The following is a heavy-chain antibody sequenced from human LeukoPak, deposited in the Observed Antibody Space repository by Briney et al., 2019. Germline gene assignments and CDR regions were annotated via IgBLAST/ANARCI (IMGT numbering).Heavy chain of an antibody. J-gene: IGHJ4*02. Sequence: PSETLSLTCTVSGGSISTYYWSWIRQPPGKGLEWIGYIYNSGSTKYNPSLKSRVTISVDTSNNQFSLKLLSVTAADTAVYYCARLSGGSPGDYWGQGTLVTVSS. CDR3: ARLSGGSPGDY. D-gene: IGHD2-15*01. V-gene: IGHV4-59*01. CDR2: IYNSGST. CDR1: GGSISTYY.